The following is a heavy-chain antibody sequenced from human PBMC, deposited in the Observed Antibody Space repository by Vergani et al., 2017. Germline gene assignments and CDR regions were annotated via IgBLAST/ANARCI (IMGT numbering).Heavy chain of an antibody. CDR3: ARRGGDDEGDAFRIGYFDS. D-gene: IGHD2-21*01. V-gene: IGHV4-31*03. J-gene: IGHJ4*02. CDR1: GDSISSGVYY. CDR2: IYSTGST. Sequence: QVQLQESGPGLVKPSQTLSLTCSVSGDSISSGVYYWNWIRQHPGKGLEWIGYIYSTGSTHHNPSLRRRINMSVDTSKNQFSLKLNSVTAADTAMYYCARRGGDDEGDAFRIGYFDSWGPGILVTVSS.